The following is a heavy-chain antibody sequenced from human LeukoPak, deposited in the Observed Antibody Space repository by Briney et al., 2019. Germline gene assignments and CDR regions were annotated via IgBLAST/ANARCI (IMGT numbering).Heavy chain of an antibody. CDR2: IGKAGDT. D-gene: IGHD1-26*01. CDR3: ASLGDSIY. Sequence: GGSLRLSCAASGLAFTDYDMRWVRPATRGGLGWVSSIGKAGDTYYADSVKGRFTISRENANNHFYLQMNSLRAGDTAVYFCASLGDSIYWGQGTLVTVSS. J-gene: IGHJ4*02. V-gene: IGHV3-13*01. CDR1: GLAFTDYD.